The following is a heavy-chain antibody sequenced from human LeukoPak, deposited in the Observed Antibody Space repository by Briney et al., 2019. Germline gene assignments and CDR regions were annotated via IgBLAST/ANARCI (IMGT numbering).Heavy chain of an antibody. J-gene: IGHJ6*02. CDR3: VRDRWPGLGDF. Sequence: GGSLRLSCAASGFAVSDNYMSWVRQAPGKGLEWVSVLYSGGTTYYADPVKGRFTISRDNSKNTLYLQMSSLRAEDTAVYYCVRDRWPGLGDFWGQGTTVTVSS. D-gene: IGHD6-19*01. V-gene: IGHV3-66*01. CDR2: LYSGGTT. CDR1: GFAVSDNY.